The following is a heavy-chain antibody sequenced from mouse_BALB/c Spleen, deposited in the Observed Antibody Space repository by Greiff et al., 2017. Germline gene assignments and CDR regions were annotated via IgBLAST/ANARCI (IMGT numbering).Heavy chain of an antibody. CDR1: GYTFTDYA. D-gene: IGHD4-1*01. V-gene: IGHV1S137*01. CDR2: ISTYYGDA. CDR3: AGGNTGTFFDY. J-gene: IGHJ2*01. Sequence: QVQLQQSGAELVRPGVSVKISCKGSGYTFTDYAMSWVKQSHAKSLEWIGVISTYYGDASYNQKFKGKATMTVDKSSITAYMELARLTSEDSAIYYYAGGNTGTFFDYWGQGTTLTVSS.